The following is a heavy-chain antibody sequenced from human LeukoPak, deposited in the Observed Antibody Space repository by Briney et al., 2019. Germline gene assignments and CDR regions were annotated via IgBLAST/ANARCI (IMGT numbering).Heavy chain of an antibody. CDR2: ISAYNGNT. CDR1: GYTFTSYG. J-gene: IGHJ3*02. CDR3: ARTDSSSWYYAFDI. Sequence: ASVKVSCKASGYTFTSYGISWVRQAPGQGLEWMGWISAYNGNTNYAQKLQGRVTMTTDTSTSTAYMELRSLRSDDAAVYYCARTDSSSWYYAFDIWGQGTMVTVSS. V-gene: IGHV1-18*01. D-gene: IGHD6-13*01.